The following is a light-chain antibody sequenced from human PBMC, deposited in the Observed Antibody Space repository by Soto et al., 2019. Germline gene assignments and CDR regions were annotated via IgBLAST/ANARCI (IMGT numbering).Light chain of an antibody. J-gene: IGKJ1*01. Sequence: IQLTQSPSSLSASVGDSVTITCRASKAIGSSFAWYRQKPGKVPEVLIYGASTLQNGVPSRFSGSGSGTDFTLTISRLEPEDFAVYYCQQYGSSPPVTFGQGTKVDIK. CDR2: GAS. CDR1: KAIGSS. V-gene: IGKV1-9*01. CDR3: QQYGSSPPVT.